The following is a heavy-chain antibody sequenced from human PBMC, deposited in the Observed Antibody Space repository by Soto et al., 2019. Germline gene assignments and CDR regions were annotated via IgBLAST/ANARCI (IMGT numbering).Heavy chain of an antibody. CDR1: GGTFSSYA. CDR3: AETYYDFWSGQPDYPYGMDV. V-gene: IGHV1-69*13. J-gene: IGHJ6*02. Sequence: SVKVSCKASGGTFSSYAISWVRQAPEQGLEWMGGIIPIFGTANYAQKFQGRVTITADESTSTAYMELSSLRSEDTAVYYCAETYYDFWSGQPDYPYGMDVWGQGTTVTVSS. D-gene: IGHD3-3*01. CDR2: IIPIFGTA.